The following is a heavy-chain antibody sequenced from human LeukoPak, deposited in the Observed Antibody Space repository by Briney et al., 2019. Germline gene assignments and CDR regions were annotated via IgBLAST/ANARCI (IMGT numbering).Heavy chain of an antibody. D-gene: IGHD3-22*01. Sequence: GESLKISCKGSGYSFTSYWISWLRQMPGKGLEWMGRIDPTDSYTNYSPSFQGHVTISADKSISTAYLQWSSLKASDTAMYYCAYTHYDSSGYYYPWGQGTLVTVSS. CDR1: GYSFTSYW. CDR2: IDPTDSYT. CDR3: AYTHYDSSGYYYP. J-gene: IGHJ5*02. V-gene: IGHV5-10-1*01.